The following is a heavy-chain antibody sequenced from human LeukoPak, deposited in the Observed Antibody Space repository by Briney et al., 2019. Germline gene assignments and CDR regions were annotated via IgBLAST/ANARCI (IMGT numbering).Heavy chain of an antibody. CDR3: ARGTYYYDSSGYNG. V-gene: IGHV3-30-3*01. CDR2: ISYDGSNK. Sequence: GRSLRLSCAASGFTFSSYAMHWVRQAPGKGLEWVAVISYDGSNKYYADSVKGRFTISRDNSKNTLYLQMNSLRAEDTAVYYCARGTYYYDSSGYNGWGQGTLVTVSS. D-gene: IGHD3-22*01. CDR1: GFTFSSYA. J-gene: IGHJ4*02.